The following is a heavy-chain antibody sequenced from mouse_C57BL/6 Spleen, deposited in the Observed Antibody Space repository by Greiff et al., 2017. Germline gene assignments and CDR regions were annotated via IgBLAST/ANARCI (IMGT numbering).Heavy chain of an antibody. V-gene: IGHV1-72*01. D-gene: IGHD3-3*01. Sequence: VQLQQPGAELVKPGASVKLSCKASGYTFTSYWMHWVKQRPGRGLEWIGRIDPNSGGTKYNEKFKSKATLTVDKPSSTAYMQLSSLTSEDSAVYYWSRSDSLGQRDAMDYWGQGTSVTVSS. CDR1: GYTFTSYW. CDR3: SRSDSLGQRDAMDY. J-gene: IGHJ4*01. CDR2: IDPNSGGT.